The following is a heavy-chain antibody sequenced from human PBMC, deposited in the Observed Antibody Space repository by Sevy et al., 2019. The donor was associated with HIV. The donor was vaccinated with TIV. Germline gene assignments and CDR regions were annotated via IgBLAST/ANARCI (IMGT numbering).Heavy chain of an antibody. D-gene: IGHD5-12*01. CDR3: AIPGFSGYDGVDQ. J-gene: IGHJ4*02. CDR1: GYTFTSYS. CDR2: INPSGGST. Sequence: ASVKVSCKASGYTFTSYSIHWVRQAPGQGLEWMGIINPSGGSTNYAQMFQGRVTLTRDKSTSTVFLELSSLRSDDTAVYYCAIPGFSGYDGVDQWGQGTLVTVSS. V-gene: IGHV1-46*01.